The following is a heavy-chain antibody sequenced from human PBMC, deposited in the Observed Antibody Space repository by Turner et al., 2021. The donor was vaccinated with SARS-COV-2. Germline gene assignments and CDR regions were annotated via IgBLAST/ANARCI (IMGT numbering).Heavy chain of an antibody. CDR2: IHYSGST. CDR3: ARAHYPGSLFRFDP. V-gene: IGHV4-59*01. Sequence: QFQLHESGPGLVKPSATLSLICIVSGGFISGDYWSWIRQPPGKGMEWIGNIHYSGSTNYNHSLKRRVTVSVDTYKNQFCLKLSSVNAAETAVYDCARAHYPGSLFRFDPWGQGTRVTGSS. CDR1: GGFISGDY. D-gene: IGHD2-21*01. J-gene: IGHJ5*02.